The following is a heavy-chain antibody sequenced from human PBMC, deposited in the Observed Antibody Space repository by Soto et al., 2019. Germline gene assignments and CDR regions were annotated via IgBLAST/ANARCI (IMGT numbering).Heavy chain of an antibody. CDR2: IYYSGST. V-gene: IGHV4-59*01. CDR3: ARLTIHNYYYYMDV. Sequence: SETLSLTCTVSGGSISSYYWSWIRQPPRKGLEWIGYIYYSGSTNYNPSLKSRVTISVDTSKNQFSLKLSSVTAADTAVYYCARLTIHNYYYYMDVWGKGTTVNVSS. J-gene: IGHJ6*03. CDR1: GGSISSYY. D-gene: IGHD3-9*01.